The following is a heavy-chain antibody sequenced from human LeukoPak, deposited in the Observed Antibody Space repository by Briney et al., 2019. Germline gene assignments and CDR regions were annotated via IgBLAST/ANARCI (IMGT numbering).Heavy chain of an antibody. CDR3: TRVLSRFVFYFDY. CDR1: GFTFGDYA. V-gene: IGHV3-49*03. CDR2: IRSKAYGGTT. Sequence: GGSLRLSCTASGFTFGDYAMSWFRQAPGKGLEWVGFIRSKAYGGTTEYAASVKCRFTISRDDSKSIAYLQMNSLKTEDTAVYYCTRVLSRFVFYFDYWGQGTLVTVSS. D-gene: IGHD3-16*01. J-gene: IGHJ4*02.